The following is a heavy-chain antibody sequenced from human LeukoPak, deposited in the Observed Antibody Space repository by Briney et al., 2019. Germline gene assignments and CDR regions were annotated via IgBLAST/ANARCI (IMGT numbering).Heavy chain of an antibody. V-gene: IGHV3-11*06. Sequence: GGSLRLSCAASGFTFDDYAMHWVRQAPGKGLEWVSYISSSSSYTNYADSVKGRFTISRDNAKNSLYLQMNSLRAEDTAVYYCARDYYDSSGYYSYYYGMDVWGQGTTVTVSS. CDR1: GFTFDDYA. D-gene: IGHD3-22*01. CDR2: ISSSSSYT. J-gene: IGHJ6*02. CDR3: ARDYYDSSGYYSYYYGMDV.